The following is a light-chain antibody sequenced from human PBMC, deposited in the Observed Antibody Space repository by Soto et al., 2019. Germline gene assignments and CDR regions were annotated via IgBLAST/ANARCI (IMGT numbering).Light chain of an antibody. Sequence: DIQMTQSPSSLSASVGDRVTITCRASQGISNYLAWYQQKPGKVPKLLIYAASTLQSGVLSRFSSRGSGTDFTLTISSLQPEDVATYYWQKYNSAPFTFGPGTKVDIK. CDR3: QKYNSAPFT. CDR1: QGISNY. J-gene: IGKJ3*01. V-gene: IGKV1-27*01. CDR2: AAS.